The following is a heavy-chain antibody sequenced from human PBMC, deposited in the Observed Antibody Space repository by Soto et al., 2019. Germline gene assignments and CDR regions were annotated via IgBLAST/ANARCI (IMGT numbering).Heavy chain of an antibody. CDR2: ISGSGGST. V-gene: IGHV3-23*01. CDR3: AKSPGAGGYSGTPRYFDY. J-gene: IGHJ4*02. D-gene: IGHD1-26*01. Sequence: EVQLLESGGGLVQPGGSLRLSCAASGFTFSSYAMSWVRQAPGKGLEWVSAISGSGGSTYYADSVKGRFTISRDNSKNTLYLQMNSLRAEDTAVYYCAKSPGAGGYSGTPRYFDYWGQGTLVNVSS. CDR1: GFTFSSYA.